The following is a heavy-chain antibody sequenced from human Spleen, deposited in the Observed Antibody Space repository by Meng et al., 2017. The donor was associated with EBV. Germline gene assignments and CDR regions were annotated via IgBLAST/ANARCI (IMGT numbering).Heavy chain of an antibody. V-gene: IGHV3-30-3*02. Sequence: LVRAGAWRTKPGSSLKFSCKASGGFFRSYALTWAPQAPGQGLEWVGVVAYDGSNAYYADSVKGRFSISRDNSRNTLYLHMNSLRAEDTAVYYCAKDRSTFGELWFFDYWGQGTLVTVSS. D-gene: IGHD3-10*01. CDR1: GGFFRSYA. CDR3: AKDRSTFGELWFFDY. J-gene: IGHJ4*02. CDR2: VAYDGSNA.